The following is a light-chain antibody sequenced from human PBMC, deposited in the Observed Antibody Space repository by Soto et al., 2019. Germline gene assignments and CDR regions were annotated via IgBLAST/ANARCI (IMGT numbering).Light chain of an antibody. J-gene: IGLJ2*01. CDR3: CSFAGRDTYVV. Sequence: QSALIQPRSVSGSPGQSVTISCTGTSSDVGPYNFVSWYQHHPGKAPKPMIYRVTQRPSGVPDRFSGSKSGNTASLTISGRQAEDEADYYCCSFAGRDTYVVFGGGTKLTVL. V-gene: IGLV2-11*01. CDR1: SSDVGPYNF. CDR2: RVT.